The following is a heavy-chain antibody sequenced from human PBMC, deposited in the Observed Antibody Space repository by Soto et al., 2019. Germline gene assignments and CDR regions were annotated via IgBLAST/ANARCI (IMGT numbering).Heavy chain of an antibody. CDR3: ARSGDSGGWFAGGNWFDP. J-gene: IGHJ5*02. Sequence: PGESLKISCKGSGYSFTSYWISWVRQMPGKGLEWMGRIDPSDSYTNYSPSFQGHVTISADKSISTAYLQWSSLKASDTAMYYCARSGDSGGWFAGGNWFDPWGQGTLVTVPS. V-gene: IGHV5-10-1*01. CDR1: GYSFTSYW. CDR2: IDPSDSYT. D-gene: IGHD6-19*01.